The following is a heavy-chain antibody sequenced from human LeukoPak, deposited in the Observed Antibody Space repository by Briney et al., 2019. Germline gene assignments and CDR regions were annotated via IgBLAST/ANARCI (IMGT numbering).Heavy chain of an antibody. Sequence: SETLSLTCTVSGGSISSSSDYWGWIRQPPGKGPEWIGSIYYSGSTYYTPSLKSRVTISVDTSKNHFSLRLSSVTAADTAVYYCARHIISLKLRQHNWFDPWGQGILVTVSS. V-gene: IGHV4-39*01. D-gene: IGHD1-7*01. CDR1: GGSISSSSDY. J-gene: IGHJ5*02. CDR2: IYYSGST. CDR3: ARHIISLKLRQHNWFDP.